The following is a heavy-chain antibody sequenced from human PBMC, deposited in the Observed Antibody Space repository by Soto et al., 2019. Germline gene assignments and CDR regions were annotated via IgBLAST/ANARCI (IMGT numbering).Heavy chain of an antibody. D-gene: IGHD5-12*01. Sequence: SETLSLTCIVSGDSISSSSYYWGWVRQPPGKGLEWIGSISYSGRTFYNPSLKSRITISVDTSKTQFSLKLNSVTAADTAVYYCARHESSGYDPGDHWGQGTLVTVSS. J-gene: IGHJ4*02. CDR2: ISYSGRT. V-gene: IGHV4-39*01. CDR1: GDSISSSSYY. CDR3: ARHESSGYDPGDH.